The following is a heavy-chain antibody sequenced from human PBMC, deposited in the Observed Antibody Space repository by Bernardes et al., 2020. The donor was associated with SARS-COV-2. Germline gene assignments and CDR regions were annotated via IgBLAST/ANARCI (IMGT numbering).Heavy chain of an antibody. CDR3: AKTAYHDFWSAYTDRFDY. D-gene: IGHD3-3*01. CDR2: ISGSGGST. J-gene: IGHJ4*02. Sequence: GGSLRLSCTASGFTFSSYAMSWVRQAPGTGLEWVSGISGSGGSTYYADSVKGRFTISRDNSKNTLYLHMNSLRAEDTAVYYCAKTAYHDFWSAYTDRFDYWGQGTLVTVSS. V-gene: IGHV3-23*01. CDR1: GFTFSSYA.